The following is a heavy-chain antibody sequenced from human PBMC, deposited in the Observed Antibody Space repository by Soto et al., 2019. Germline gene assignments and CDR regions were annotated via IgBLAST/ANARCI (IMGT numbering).Heavy chain of an antibody. J-gene: IGHJ6*02. Sequence: EVQLVESGGGLGKPGGSLRLACAASGFTLRTAWMNWVRQAPGKGLEWVGRIKRESDGGTTDYGVSVRGRFTISRDESQNTLYLQMNSLGTEDTAVYYCATEPYFYDSSGVDVWCQGTTVTVSS. CDR2: IKRESDGGTT. CDR3: ATEPYFYDSSGVDV. CDR1: GFTLRTAW. V-gene: IGHV3-15*07.